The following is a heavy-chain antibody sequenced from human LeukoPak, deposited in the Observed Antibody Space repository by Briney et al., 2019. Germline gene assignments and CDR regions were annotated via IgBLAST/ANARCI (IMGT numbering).Heavy chain of an antibody. J-gene: IGHJ4*02. CDR1: GYTLTELC. Sequence: GASVKVSCKVSGYTLTELCIHWVRQAPGKGLEWMGGFDPEENKRIYAQKFKGRVTMTEDTSTDTAYMELSRLRSDDTAVYYCARVEWELLHSETLYYFDYWGQGTLVIVSS. CDR3: ARVEWELLHSETLYYFDY. CDR2: FDPEENKR. V-gene: IGHV1-24*01. D-gene: IGHD1-26*01.